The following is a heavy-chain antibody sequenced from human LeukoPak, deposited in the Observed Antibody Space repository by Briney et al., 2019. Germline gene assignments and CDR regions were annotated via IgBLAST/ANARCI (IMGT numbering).Heavy chain of an antibody. J-gene: IGHJ4*02. V-gene: IGHV3-74*01. CDR1: GFIFSNYW. Sequence: GGSLRLSCAASGFIFSNYWMYWVRQAPGKGLVWVSRINSDGSSTSYADSVKGRLTISRDNAKNTLYLQMNSLRAEDTAVYYCARLKGSGWYPADYWGQGTLVTVSS. D-gene: IGHD6-19*01. CDR2: INSDGSST. CDR3: ARLKGSGWYPADY.